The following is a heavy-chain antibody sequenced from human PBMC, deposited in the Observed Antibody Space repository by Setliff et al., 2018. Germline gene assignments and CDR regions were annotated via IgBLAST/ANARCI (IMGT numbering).Heavy chain of an antibody. CDR1: GYSLTRYY. J-gene: IGHJ4*02. CDR3: ARGGMAAAGRKGVFEY. V-gene: IGHV1-46*01. Sequence: GASVKVSCKASGYSLTRYYMHWVRQAPGQGLEWMGIINPSGGSASYAEKFQGRVTLTRDTSTNTFYMEVYILRPEDTAVYYCARGGMAAAGRKGVFEYWGQGTLVTVS. CDR2: INPSGGSA. D-gene: IGHD6-13*01.